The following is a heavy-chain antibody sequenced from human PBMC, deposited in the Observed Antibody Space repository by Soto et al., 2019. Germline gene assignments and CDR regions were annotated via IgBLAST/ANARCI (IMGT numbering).Heavy chain of an antibody. CDR2: LIHGGST. D-gene: IGHD3-10*02. V-gene: IGHV4-34*12. CDR3: ARSPLSYDYVRQTWREVGDSFDV. CDR1: NSSLGSFH. J-gene: IGHJ3*01. Sequence: SETLSLTCAIYNSSLGSFHWTWIRQPPGKGLEWIGELIHGGSTNYNPSLKSRVTFSLDTSKSQFSLHVMSVTAADTAVYYCARSPLSYDYVRQTWREVGDSFDVWGRGTSVTVSS.